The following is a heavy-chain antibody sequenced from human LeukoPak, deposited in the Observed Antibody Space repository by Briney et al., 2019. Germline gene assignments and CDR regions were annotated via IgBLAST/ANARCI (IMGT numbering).Heavy chain of an antibody. D-gene: IGHD6-19*01. CDR1: AYSFTSYW. CDR2: IDPSDSYT. Sequence: GESLRISCKGSAYSFTSYWISWVRQMPGKGLERMGRIDPSDSYTNYSPSFQGHVTISADKSISTAYLQWSSLKASDTAMYYCASQLYSSGWVDYWGQGTLVTVSS. J-gene: IGHJ4*02. V-gene: IGHV5-10-1*01. CDR3: ASQLYSSGWVDY.